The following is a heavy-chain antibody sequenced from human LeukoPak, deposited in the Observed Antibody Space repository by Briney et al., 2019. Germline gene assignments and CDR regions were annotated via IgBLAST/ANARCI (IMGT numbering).Heavy chain of an antibody. CDR3: ARDPGHYYDSSGIHDAFDI. Sequence: ASVKVSCKASGYTFTSYGISWVRQAPGQGLEWMGWISAYNGNTNYAQKLQGRVTMTTDTSTSTAYMELRSLRSDDTAVYFCARDPGHYYDSSGIHDAFDIWGQGTMVTVSS. V-gene: IGHV1-18*01. CDR2: ISAYNGNT. J-gene: IGHJ3*02. D-gene: IGHD3-22*01. CDR1: GYTFTSYG.